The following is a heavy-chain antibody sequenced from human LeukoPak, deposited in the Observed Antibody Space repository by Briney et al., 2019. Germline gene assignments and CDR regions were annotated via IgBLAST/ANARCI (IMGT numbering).Heavy chain of an antibody. CDR1: GYTFTSYD. Sequence: ASVKVSCKASGYTFTSYDINWVRQATGQGLEWMGWMNPNSGNTGYAQKFQGRVTMTRNTSISTAYMELSSLRSEDTAVYYSARGYLLGGSYYFDYWGQGTLVTVSS. CDR2: MNPNSGNT. D-gene: IGHD1-26*01. V-gene: IGHV1-8*01. CDR3: ARGYLLGGSYYFDY. J-gene: IGHJ4*02.